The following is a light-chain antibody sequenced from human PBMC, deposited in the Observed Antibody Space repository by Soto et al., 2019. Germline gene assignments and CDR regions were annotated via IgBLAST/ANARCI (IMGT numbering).Light chain of an antibody. CDR2: EVT. J-gene: IGLJ2*01. V-gene: IGLV2-14*01. CDR3: CSHTISGAPV. Sequence: QSVLTQPAAVSGSPGQSITLSCTGANSDVANYDYVSWYRQYPGLAPQVIISEVTNRPSVISDRFSGSKSANTAYLTISGLQAEDEADYYCCSHTISGAPVFGGGT. CDR1: NSDVANYDY.